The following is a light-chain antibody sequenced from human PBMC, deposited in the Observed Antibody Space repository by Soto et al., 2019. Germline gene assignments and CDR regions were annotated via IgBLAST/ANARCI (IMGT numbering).Light chain of an antibody. Sequence: DIQMTQSPSTLSASVGDRVTITCRASHSIDDWLAWYQHKPGQAPHLLIYKASIFVSGVPSRFSGSGSGTEFTLTISSLNPDDFATYYCEEYDNYSWAFGKGTMVVIK. V-gene: IGKV1-5*03. J-gene: IGKJ1*01. CDR1: HSIDDW. CDR2: KAS. CDR3: EEYDNYSWA.